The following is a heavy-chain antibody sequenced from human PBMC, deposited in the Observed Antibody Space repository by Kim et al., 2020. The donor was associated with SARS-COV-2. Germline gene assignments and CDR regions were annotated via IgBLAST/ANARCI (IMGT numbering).Heavy chain of an antibody. D-gene: IGHD6-13*01. CDR3: AREKRGGWYSSIWRGSWFDP. V-gene: IGHV3-48*02. CDR2: ISSSSSTI. Sequence: GGSLRLSCAASGFTFSSYSMNWVRQAPGKGLEWVSYISSSSSTIYYADSVKGRFTISRDNAKNSLYLQMNSLRDEDTVVYYCAREKRGGWYSSIWRGSWFDPWGQGTLVTLTS. CDR1: GFTFSSYS. J-gene: IGHJ5*02.